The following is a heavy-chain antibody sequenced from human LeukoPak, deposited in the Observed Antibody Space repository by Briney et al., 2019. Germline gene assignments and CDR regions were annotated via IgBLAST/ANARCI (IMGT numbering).Heavy chain of an antibody. J-gene: IGHJ5*02. D-gene: IGHD5-24*01. CDR2: IIPILGIA. V-gene: IGHV1-69*04. CDR1: GGTFSSYA. Sequence: SVKVSCKASGGTFSSYAISWVRQAPGQGLEWMGRIIPILGIANYAQKFQGRVTITADKSTSTAYMELSSLRSEDTAAYYCARDGYNRGFDPWGQGTLVTVSS. CDR3: ARDGYNRGFDP.